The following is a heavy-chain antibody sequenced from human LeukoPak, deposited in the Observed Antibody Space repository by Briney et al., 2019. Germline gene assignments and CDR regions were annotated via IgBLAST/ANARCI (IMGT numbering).Heavy chain of an antibody. CDR1: GGSISSYY. V-gene: IGHV4-59*01. J-gene: IGHJ6*02. CDR3: ARDGCSGGSCYRDYYGMDV. D-gene: IGHD2-15*01. Sequence: SETLSLTCTVSGGSISSYYWSWIRQPPGKGLEWIGYIYYSGSTNYNPSLKSRVTISVGTSKNQFSLKLSSVTAADTAVYYCARDGCSGGSCYRDYYGMDVWGQGTTVTVSS. CDR2: IYYSGST.